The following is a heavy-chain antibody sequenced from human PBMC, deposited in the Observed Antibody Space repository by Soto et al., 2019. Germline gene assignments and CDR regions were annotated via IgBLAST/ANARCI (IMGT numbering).Heavy chain of an antibody. V-gene: IGHV4-59*11. D-gene: IGHD3-3*01. Sequence: SETLSLTCTVSGGSISGHYWSWIRQPPGKGLQYIGYISYSGSTNYNPSLKSRVTISVDTSNNQFSLRLSSVTVADTAVYYCARDVRLQHDTGYYDFWSGKNNWFDPWGQGTLVTVSS. CDR3: ARDVRLQHDTGYYDFWSGKNNWFDP. J-gene: IGHJ5*02. CDR1: GGSISGHY. CDR2: ISYSGST.